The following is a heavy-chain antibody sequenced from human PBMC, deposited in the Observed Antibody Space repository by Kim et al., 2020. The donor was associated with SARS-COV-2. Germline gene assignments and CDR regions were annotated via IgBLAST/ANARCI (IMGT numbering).Heavy chain of an antibody. V-gene: IGHV3-30*18. D-gene: IGHD3-10*01. J-gene: IGHJ4*01. CDR2: ISYDGSNK. CDR1: GFTFSSYG. Sequence: GGSLRLSCAASGFTFSSYGMHWVRQAPGKGLEWVAVISYDGSNKYYADSVKGRFTISRDNSKNTLYLQMNSLRAEDTAVYYCAKDPRITMVRGVIRYFD. CDR3: AKDPRITMVRGVIRYFD.